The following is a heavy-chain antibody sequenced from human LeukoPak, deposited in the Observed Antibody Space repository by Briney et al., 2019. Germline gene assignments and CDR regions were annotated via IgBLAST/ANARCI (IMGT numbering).Heavy chain of an antibody. CDR3: ARVVWGGDFHYSLDV. D-gene: IGHD7-27*01. J-gene: IGHJ6*03. Sequence: SETLSLTCTVSGGSIGGYFWSWIRQPPGKGLEWIGYIYYSGTTNYNPSLQSRVTMSVDTSKNQVSLKLRSVTAADTAVYYCARVVWGGDFHYSLDVWGKGTTVIVSS. CDR2: IYYSGTT. V-gene: IGHV4-59*08. CDR1: GGSIGGYF.